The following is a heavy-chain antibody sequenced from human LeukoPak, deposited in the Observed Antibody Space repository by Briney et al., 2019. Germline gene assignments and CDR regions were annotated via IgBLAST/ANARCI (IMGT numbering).Heavy chain of an antibody. Sequence: GGSLRLSCAASGFTLSEYYMSWIRQAPGKGLEWVSYISPGSTTIYYADSVKGRFTISRDNDKNSLYLQMNNLRAEDTGIYYCGRDSPKSYYYYGMDVWGEGTTVTVSS. CDR3: GRDSPKSYYYYGMDV. J-gene: IGHJ6*04. CDR1: GFTLSEYY. V-gene: IGHV3-11*01. CDR2: ISPGSTTI.